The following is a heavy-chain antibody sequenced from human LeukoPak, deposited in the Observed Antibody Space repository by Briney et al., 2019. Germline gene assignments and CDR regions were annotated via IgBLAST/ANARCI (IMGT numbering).Heavy chain of an antibody. Sequence: GGSLRLSCAASGFTFSTYSMNWVRQAPGKGLEWVSSISSTSSYIYYADSVKGRFTISRDNAKNSLYLQMNSLRVEDTAVYYCARDRTGEAGMAAFDYWGQGTLVTV. CDR1: GFTFSTYS. D-gene: IGHD3-10*01. J-gene: IGHJ4*02. V-gene: IGHV3-21*01. CDR3: ARDRTGEAGMAAFDY. CDR2: ISSTSSYI.